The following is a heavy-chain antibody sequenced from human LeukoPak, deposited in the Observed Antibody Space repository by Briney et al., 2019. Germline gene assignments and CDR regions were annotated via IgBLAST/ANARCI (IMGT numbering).Heavy chain of an antibody. D-gene: IGHD6-19*01. V-gene: IGHV1-18*01. CDR2: ISAYNGNT. J-gene: IGHJ6*02. CDR1: GYTFTSYG. Sequence: ASVKVSCKASGYTFTSYGISWVRQAPGQGLEWMGWISAYNGNTNYAQKLQGRVTMTTDTSTSTAYMELRSLRSDDTAGYYCARDMDSSGWYGMDVWGQGTTVTVSS. CDR3: ARDMDSSGWYGMDV.